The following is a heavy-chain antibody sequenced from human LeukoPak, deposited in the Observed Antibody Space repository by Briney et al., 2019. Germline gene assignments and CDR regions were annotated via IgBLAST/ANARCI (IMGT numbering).Heavy chain of an antibody. J-gene: IGHJ3*02. CDR2: ISAYNGNT. CDR1: GYTFTSYG. CDR3: ARTDDSTWPQDAFDI. Sequence: ASVKVSCKASGYTFTSYGISWVRQAPGQGLEWMGWISAYNGNTNYAQKLQGRVTMTTDTSTSTAYMELRSLRSDDTAVYYCARTDDSTWPQDAFDIWGQGTMVTVSS. D-gene: IGHD3-22*01. V-gene: IGHV1-18*01.